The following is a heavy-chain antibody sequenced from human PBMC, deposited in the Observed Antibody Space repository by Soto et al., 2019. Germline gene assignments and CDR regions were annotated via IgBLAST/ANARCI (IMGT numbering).Heavy chain of an antibody. J-gene: IGHJ4*02. CDR2: ISSSGSTI. Sequence: GGSLRLSCAASGFTFSDYYMSWIRQAPGKGLEWVSYISSSGSTIYYADSVKGRFTISRDNAKNSLYLQMNSLRAEDTAVYYCARGEYDYSLPTTFFDYWGQGTLVTVSS. CDR3: ARGEYDYSLPTTFFDY. D-gene: IGHD2-15*01. V-gene: IGHV3-11*01. CDR1: GFTFSDYY.